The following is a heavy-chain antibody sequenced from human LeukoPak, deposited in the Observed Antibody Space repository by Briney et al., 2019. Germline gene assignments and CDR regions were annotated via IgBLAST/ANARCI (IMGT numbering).Heavy chain of an antibody. CDR3: AKAPVTTCRGAYCYPFDY. Sequence: GGSLRLSCAASGFSFIDAWMTWVRQAPGKGLEWVSAISDSGNTYHADSVKGRFTISRDSSKNTLFLQMNRLRPEDAAVYYCAKAPVTTCRGAYCYPFDYWGQGTLVTVSS. V-gene: IGHV3-23*01. D-gene: IGHD2-21*01. J-gene: IGHJ4*02. CDR2: ISDSGNT. CDR1: GFSFIDAW.